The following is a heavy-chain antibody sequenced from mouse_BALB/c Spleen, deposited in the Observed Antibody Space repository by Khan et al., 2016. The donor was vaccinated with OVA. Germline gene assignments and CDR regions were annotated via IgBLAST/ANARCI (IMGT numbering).Heavy chain of an antibody. Sequence: EVQLQESGPDLVKPSQSLSLTCTVTGFSITSDYTWHWIRQFPGYRLDWMGYIHYSGYTYYNPSLKSRMSVTRDTSKNHFFLQLRSVTTEDTATYFCARSGDGYYGHWGQGTTLTVSS. D-gene: IGHD2-3*01. V-gene: IGHV3-1*02. J-gene: IGHJ2*01. CDR2: IHYSGYT. CDR1: GFSITSDYT. CDR3: ARSGDGYYGH.